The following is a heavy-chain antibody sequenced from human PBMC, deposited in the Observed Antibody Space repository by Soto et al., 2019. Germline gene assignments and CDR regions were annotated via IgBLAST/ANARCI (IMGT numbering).Heavy chain of an antibody. Sequence: EAQLLESGGGLVQPGGSLRLSCAASGFTFSSYAMSWVRQAPGKGLEWVSAISASGVSTYYADSVKGRFTISRDNSNALYLQMNSLRVEDTALYYFAKRLADAFDIWGQGTMVTVSS. V-gene: IGHV3-23*01. CDR1: GFTFSSYA. J-gene: IGHJ3*02. CDR2: ISASGVST. CDR3: AKRLADAFDI.